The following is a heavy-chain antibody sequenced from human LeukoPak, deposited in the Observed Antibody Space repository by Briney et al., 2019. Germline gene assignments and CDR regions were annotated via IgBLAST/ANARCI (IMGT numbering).Heavy chain of an antibody. V-gene: IGHV4-61*02. D-gene: IGHD2-2*01. J-gene: IGHJ5*02. CDR3: AREGAYCSGTDCFATTVDA. CDR1: GYSISSGDYY. Sequence: SQTLSLTCNVSGYSISSGDYYWTWIRQPAGKGLEWIGRVDLGGTTSFNPSLISRVTVSVDPSKNQFSLSLTSVTAADTATYYCAREGAYCSGTDCFATTVDAWGPGALVTVSS. CDR2: VDLGGTT.